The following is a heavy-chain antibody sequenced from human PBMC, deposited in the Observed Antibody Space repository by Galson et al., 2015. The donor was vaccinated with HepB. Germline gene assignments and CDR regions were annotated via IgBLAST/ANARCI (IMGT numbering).Heavy chain of an antibody. CDR2: IYSDGGHT. CDR1: GFTFNTYW. D-gene: IGHD4-23*01. Sequence: SLRLSCAASGFTFNTYWMNWVRQAPGKGLVWVSRIYSDGGHTTYADAVKGRFTISRDNAKNTLYLQMNSLRAEDTAVYYCVRGVTAVSTPVYWGHGTLVSVSS. CDR3: VRGVTAVSTPVY. J-gene: IGHJ4*01. V-gene: IGHV3-74*03.